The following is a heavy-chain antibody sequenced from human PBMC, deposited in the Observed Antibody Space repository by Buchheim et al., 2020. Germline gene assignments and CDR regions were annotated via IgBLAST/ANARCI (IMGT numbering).Heavy chain of an antibody. CDR2: ISYDGSNK. CDR1: GFTFSSYG. V-gene: IGHV3-30*18. CDR3: AKTWGYDQNYYYYYGMDV. D-gene: IGHD2-2*01. Sequence: QVQLVESGGGVVQPGRSLRLSCAASGFTFSSYGMHWVRQAPGKGLEWVAVISYDGSNKYYADSVKGRFTISRDNSKNTLYLQMNSLRAEDTAVYYCAKTWGYDQNYYYYYGMDVWGQGTT. J-gene: IGHJ6*02.